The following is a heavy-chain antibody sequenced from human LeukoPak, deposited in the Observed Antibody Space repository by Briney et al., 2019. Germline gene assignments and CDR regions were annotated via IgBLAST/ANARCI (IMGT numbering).Heavy chain of an antibody. CDR1: GGSFSGYY. D-gene: IGHD3-10*01. V-gene: IGHV4-34*01. CDR3: ARGGGYWYFDL. CDR2: INHSGST. J-gene: IGHJ2*01. Sequence: SETLSLTCAVYGGSFSGYYWSWIRQPPGKGLEWIGEINHSGSTNYNPSLKSRVTISVDTSKNQFSLKLSSVTAADTAVYYCARGGGYWYFDLWGRGTLVTVSS.